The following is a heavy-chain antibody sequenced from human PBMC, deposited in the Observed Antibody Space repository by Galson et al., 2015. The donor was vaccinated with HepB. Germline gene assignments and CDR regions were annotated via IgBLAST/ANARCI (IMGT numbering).Heavy chain of an antibody. D-gene: IGHD2-2*01. CDR1: GGSISSSH. Sequence: SETLSLTCTVSGGSISSSHWSWIRQPPGRALEWIGYIHHTGNTNYNPSLKSRISISIGTSKRQFSLNLRSLTAADTAVYYCALTLLYESSTYWTFDLWGQGSTVTVSS. CDR3: ALTLLYESSTYWTFDL. J-gene: IGHJ3*01. CDR2: IHHTGNT. V-gene: IGHV4-59*01.